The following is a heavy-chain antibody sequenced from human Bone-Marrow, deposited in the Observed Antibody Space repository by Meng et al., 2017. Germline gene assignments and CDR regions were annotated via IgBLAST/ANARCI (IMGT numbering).Heavy chain of an antibody. CDR2: ISSSGSTI. D-gene: IGHD3-22*01. CDR1: GFTFSSYE. J-gene: IGHJ3*02. Sequence: GESLKISCAASGFTFSSYETNWVRQAPGKGLEWVSYISSSGSTIYYADSVKGRFTISRDNAKNSLYLQMNSLRAEDTAVYYCARGKPRYYYDSSGYPLVSASDAFDIWGQGTMVTVSS. CDR3: ARGKPRYYYDSSGYPLVSASDAFDI. V-gene: IGHV3-48*03.